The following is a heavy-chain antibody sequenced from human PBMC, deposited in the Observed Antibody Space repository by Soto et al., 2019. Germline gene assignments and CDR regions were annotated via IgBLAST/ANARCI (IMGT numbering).Heavy chain of an antibody. CDR1: GGSFSGYY. V-gene: IGHV4-34*01. CDR3: ARARGISSSSYFDY. Sequence: SETLSLTCAVYGGSFSGYYWSWIRQPPGKGLEWIGEINHSGSTNYNPSLKSRVTISVDTSKNQFSLKLSSVTAADTAVYYCARARGISSSSYFDYWGQGTLVTVPQ. D-gene: IGHD6-6*01. J-gene: IGHJ4*02. CDR2: INHSGST.